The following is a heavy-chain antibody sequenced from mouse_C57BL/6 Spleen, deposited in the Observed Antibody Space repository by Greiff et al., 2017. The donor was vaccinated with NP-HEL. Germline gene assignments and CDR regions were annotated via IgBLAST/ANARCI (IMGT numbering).Heavy chain of an antibody. CDR1: GFTFSSYA. D-gene: IGHD4-1*01. J-gene: IGHJ2*01. Sequence: EVQLVESGGGLVKPGGSLKLSCAASGFTFSSYAMSWVRQTPEKRLEWVATISDGGSYTYYPDNVKGRFTISRDNAKNNLYLQMSHLKSEDTAMYYCARTAGTGYFDYWGQGTTLTVSS. V-gene: IGHV5-4*01. CDR2: ISDGGSYT. CDR3: ARTAGTGYFDY.